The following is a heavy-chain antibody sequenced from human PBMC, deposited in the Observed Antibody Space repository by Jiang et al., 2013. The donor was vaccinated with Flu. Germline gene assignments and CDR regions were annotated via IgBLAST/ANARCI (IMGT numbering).Heavy chain of an antibody. Sequence: CGAEVKKPGESLRISCKGSGYSFTSYWISWVRQMPGKGLEWMGRIDPSDSYTNYSPSFQGHVTISADKSISTAYLQWSSLKASDTAMYYCARENGDTAMVNSAYYYYMDVVGTKGPRSPSP. D-gene: IGHD5-18*01. CDR3: ARENGDTAMVNSAYYYYMDV. CDR2: IDPSDSYT. V-gene: IGHV5-10-1*01. J-gene: IGHJ6*03. CDR1: GYSFTSYW.